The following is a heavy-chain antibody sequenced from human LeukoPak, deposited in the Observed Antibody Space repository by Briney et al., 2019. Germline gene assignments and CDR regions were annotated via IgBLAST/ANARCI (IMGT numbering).Heavy chain of an antibody. CDR2: ISSSRSTR. V-gene: IGHV3-48*01. CDR3: ARDRAYSGYAAS. D-gene: IGHD5-12*01. J-gene: IGHJ4*02. CDR1: GFTFSIYS. Sequence: PGGSLRLSCAASGFTFSIYSMNWVRQAPGKGLEWVSYISSSRSTRYYADSVKGRFTISRDNAKNSLYLQMNSLRAEDTAVYYCARDRAYSGYAASWGQGTLVSVSS.